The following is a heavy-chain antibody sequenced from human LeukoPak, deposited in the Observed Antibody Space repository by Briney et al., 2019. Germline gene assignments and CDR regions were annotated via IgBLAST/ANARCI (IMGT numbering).Heavy chain of an antibody. V-gene: IGHV3-7*01. CDR2: IKQDGSEK. D-gene: IGHD3-22*01. J-gene: IGHJ4*02. CDR3: AGDLYRIVVVPHYFDY. CDR1: GFTFSSYG. Sequence: GGSLRLSCAASGFTFSSYGMSWVRQAPGKGLEWVANIKQDGSEKYYVDSVKGRFTISRDNAKNSLYLQMNSLRAEDTAVYYCAGDLYRIVVVPHYFDYWGQGTLVTVSS.